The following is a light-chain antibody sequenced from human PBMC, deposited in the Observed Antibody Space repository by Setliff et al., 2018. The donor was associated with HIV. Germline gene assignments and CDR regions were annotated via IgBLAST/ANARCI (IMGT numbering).Light chain of an antibody. V-gene: IGLV1-47*01. CDR3: AAWDDTLSNYV. J-gene: IGLJ1*01. CDR2: RNN. Sequence: QSALTQPPSASGTPGQTVTISCSGGRFNIGSNHVYWYQQFPGTAPKLLIYRNNQRPSGVPDRFSGSKSDTSASLAISGLRSEDEADYYCAAWDDTLSNYVFGTGTKVTVL. CDR1: RFNIGSNH.